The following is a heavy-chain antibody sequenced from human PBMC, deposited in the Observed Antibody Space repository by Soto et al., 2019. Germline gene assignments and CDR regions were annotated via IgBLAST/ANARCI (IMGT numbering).Heavy chain of an antibody. Sequence: PSETLSLTCTVSGGSISSYYWSWIRQPPGKGLKWIGYIYYSGSTNYNPSLKSRVTISVDTSKNQFSLKLSSVTAADTAVYYCARRGSSWTHDYWGQGTLVTVSS. CDR3: ARRGSSWTHDY. CDR1: GGSISSYY. V-gene: IGHV4-59*08. CDR2: IYYSGST. J-gene: IGHJ4*02. D-gene: IGHD6-13*01.